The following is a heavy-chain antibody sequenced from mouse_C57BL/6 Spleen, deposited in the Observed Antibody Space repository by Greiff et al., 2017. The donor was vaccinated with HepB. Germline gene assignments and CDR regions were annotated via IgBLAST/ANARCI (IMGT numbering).Heavy chain of an antibody. D-gene: IGHD3-1*01. J-gene: IGHJ2*01. Sequence: EVMLVESGGGLVQPGGSLKLSCAASGFTFSDYGMHWVRQAPEKGLEWVAYISSGSSTIYYADTVKGRFTISRDNAKNTLFLQMTSLRSEDTAMYYCARGLLDYWGQGTTLTVSS. V-gene: IGHV5-17*01. CDR2: ISSGSSTI. CDR1: GFTFSDYG. CDR3: ARGLLDY.